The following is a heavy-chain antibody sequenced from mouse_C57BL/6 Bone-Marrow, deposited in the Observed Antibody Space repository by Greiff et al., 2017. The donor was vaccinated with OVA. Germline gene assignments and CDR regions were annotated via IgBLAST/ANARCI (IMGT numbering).Heavy chain of an antibody. CDR3: ARERTYDYDWDYYAMDY. CDR1: GYTFTSYW. J-gene: IGHJ4*01. Sequence: QVQLQQPGAELVKPGASVKMSCKASGYTFTSYWITWVKQRPGQGLEWIGDIYPGSGSTNYNEKFKSKATLTVDTSSSTAYMQLSSLTSEDSAVYYCARERTYDYDWDYYAMDYWGQGTSVTVSS. D-gene: IGHD2-4*01. CDR2: IYPGSGST. V-gene: IGHV1-55*01.